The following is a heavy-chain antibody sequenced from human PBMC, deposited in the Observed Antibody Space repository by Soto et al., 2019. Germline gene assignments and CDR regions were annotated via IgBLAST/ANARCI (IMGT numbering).Heavy chain of an antibody. J-gene: IGHJ4*02. D-gene: IGHD3-3*01. CDR1: GYTFTSYY. CDR3: ARVGVYDFWSGYGLDY. CDR2: INPSGGST. V-gene: IGHV1-46*01. Sequence: ASVEVSCKASGYTFTSYYMHWVRQAPGQGLEWMGIINPSGGSTSYAQKFQGRVTMTRDTSTSTVYMELSSLRSEDTAVYYCARVGVYDFWSGYGLDYWGQGTLVTVSS.